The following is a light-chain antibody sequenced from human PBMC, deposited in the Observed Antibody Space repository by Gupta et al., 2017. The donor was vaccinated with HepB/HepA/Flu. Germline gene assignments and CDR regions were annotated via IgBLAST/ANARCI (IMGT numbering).Light chain of an antibody. CDR3: QQYDSWPRT. V-gene: IGKV3-15*01. CDR1: QSFRDN. J-gene: IGKJ4*01. Sequence: TGMTQSPGILSVSPGERVILSCRASQSFRDNLAWYQQKPGQAPRLLISGASLMATGIPARFSGSGSGTDFTLTISSLQSEDFALYYCQQYDSWPRTFGGGTKVEIK. CDR2: GAS.